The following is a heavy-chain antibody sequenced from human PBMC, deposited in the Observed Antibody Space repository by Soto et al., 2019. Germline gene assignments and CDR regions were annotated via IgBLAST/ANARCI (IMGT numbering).Heavy chain of an antibody. J-gene: IGHJ1*01. V-gene: IGHV1-3*01. CDR2: INAGNGNT. Sequence: ASVKVSCKASGYTFTSYATHWVRQAPGQRLEWMGWINAGNGNTKYSQKFQGRVTITRDTSASTAYMELSSLRSEDTAVYYCARDSFDSSGPAEYFQHWGQGTLVTVSS. CDR1: GYTFTSYA. D-gene: IGHD3-22*01. CDR3: ARDSFDSSGPAEYFQH.